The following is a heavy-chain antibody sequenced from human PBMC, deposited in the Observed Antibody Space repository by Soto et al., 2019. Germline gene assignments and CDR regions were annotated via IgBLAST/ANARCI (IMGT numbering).Heavy chain of an antibody. CDR3: ARDQEVHDSRGHKIRAMDV. CDR2: ISESGTSM. J-gene: IGHJ6*02. Sequence: GGSLRLSCAASGFTFSRYEMNWVRQAPGKGLEWISYISESGTSMYYADAVKGRFAISRDNAQNSLYLQMNSLRIEDTAVYYCARDQEVHDSRGHKIRAMDVWGQGTTVTVSS. CDR1: GFTFSRYE. V-gene: IGHV3-48*03. D-gene: IGHD6-19*01.